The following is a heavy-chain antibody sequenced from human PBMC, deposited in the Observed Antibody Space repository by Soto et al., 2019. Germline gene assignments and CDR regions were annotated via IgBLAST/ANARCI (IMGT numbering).Heavy chain of an antibody. CDR2: INPSGGST. V-gene: IGHV1-46*01. D-gene: IGHD2-2*01. CDR3: AASLPAAFYYYYMDV. Sequence: ASVKVSCKASGYTLTSNYMHWVRQAPGQGLEWMGIINPSGGSTSSAQKFQGRVTMTRDTSTSTVYMELSSLRSEDTAVYYCAASLPAAFYYYYMDVRGKGTTVTVSS. CDR1: GYTLTSNY. J-gene: IGHJ6*03.